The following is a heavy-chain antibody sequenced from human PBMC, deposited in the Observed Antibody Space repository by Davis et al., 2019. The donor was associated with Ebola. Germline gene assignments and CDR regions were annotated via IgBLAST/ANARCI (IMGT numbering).Heavy chain of an antibody. CDR1: GFSFTSSAVR. Sequence: SGPTLVKPTQTLTLTCTFSGFSFTSSAVRMSWIRQPPGKALEWLARIDWDDDKFYSTSLKTRLTISKDTSKNQVVLTMTNMDPVDTATYYCAHYDYRSYYYGMDVWGQGTTVTVSS. CDR3: AHYDYRSYYYGMDV. J-gene: IGHJ6*02. CDR2: IDWDDDK. V-gene: IGHV2-70*04. D-gene: IGHD4-11*01.